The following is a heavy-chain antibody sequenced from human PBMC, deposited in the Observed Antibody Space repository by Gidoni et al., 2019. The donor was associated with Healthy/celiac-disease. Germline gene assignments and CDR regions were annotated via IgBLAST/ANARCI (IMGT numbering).Heavy chain of an antibody. CDR2: INPSGGST. J-gene: IGHJ4*02. D-gene: IGHD3-3*01. V-gene: IGHV1-46*03. Sequence: QVQLVQSGAEVKKPGASVKVSCKASGYTFTSYYMHWVRQAPGHGLEWMGIINPSGGSTSYAQKFQGRVTMTRDTSTSTVYMELSSLRSEDTAVYYCARDSSITIFGVVTPYYFDYWGQGTLVTVSS. CDR3: ARDSSITIFGVVTPYYFDY. CDR1: GYTFTSYY.